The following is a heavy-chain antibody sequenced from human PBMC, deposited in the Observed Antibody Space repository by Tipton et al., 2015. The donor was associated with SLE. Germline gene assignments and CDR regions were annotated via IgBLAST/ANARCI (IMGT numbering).Heavy chain of an antibody. J-gene: IGHJ6*02. CDR1: GGSITSYY. D-gene: IGHD2-21*02. V-gene: IGHV4-59*08. CDR2: VFYSGGSEST. Sequence: TLPLTCNVSGGSITSYYWSWIRQPPGKGLEWIGYVFYSGGSESTNYSPSLKSRVTISVDPAKNQFSLKLTSVTAADTAVYYCARGMVTWRGAIVGVDVWGQGTTVNVSS. CDR3: ARGMVTWRGAIVGVDV.